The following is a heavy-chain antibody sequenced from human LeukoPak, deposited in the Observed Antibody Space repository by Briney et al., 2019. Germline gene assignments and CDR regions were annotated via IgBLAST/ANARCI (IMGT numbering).Heavy chain of an antibody. J-gene: IGHJ3*02. Sequence: GGSLRLSCAASGFTFSTYWMHWVRQAPGKGLVWVSRINTDGSDISYADSVRGRFTISRDNARNSLYLQMNSLRAEDTAVYYCARDLKRRVYYDSSGSDDAFDIWGQGTMVTVSS. V-gene: IGHV3-74*03. D-gene: IGHD3-22*01. CDR1: GFTFSTYW. CDR3: ARDLKRRVYYDSSGSDDAFDI. CDR2: INTDGSDI.